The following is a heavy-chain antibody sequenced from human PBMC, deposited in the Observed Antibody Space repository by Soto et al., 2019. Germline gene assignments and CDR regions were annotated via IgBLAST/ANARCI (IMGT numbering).Heavy chain of an antibody. D-gene: IGHD5-12*01. Sequence: SETLSLTCAVYGGSFSGYYWSWIRQPPGKGLEWIGEINHSGSTNYNPSLKSRVTISVDTSKNQFSLKLSSVTAADTAVYYCASGRKRRGYSGYDSNYYYGMDVWGQGTTVTVSS. V-gene: IGHV4-34*01. CDR3: ASGRKRRGYSGYDSNYYYGMDV. CDR2: INHSGST. J-gene: IGHJ6*02. CDR1: GGSFSGYY.